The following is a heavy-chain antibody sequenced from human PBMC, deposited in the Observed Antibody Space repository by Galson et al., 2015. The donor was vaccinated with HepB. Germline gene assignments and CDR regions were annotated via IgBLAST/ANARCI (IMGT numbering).Heavy chain of an antibody. J-gene: IGHJ4*02. CDR1: GYIFTSFG. CDR3: ARTVYLDI. D-gene: IGHD1-14*01. CDR2: ISGYSGKT. Sequence: SVKVSCKASGYIFTSFGISWVRQAPGQGLEWMGWISGYSGKTEYAQNLQGRVTMTMNTSISTAYLELFSLKSEDTAVYFCARTVYLDIWGQGTLVTVSS. V-gene: IGHV1-18*01.